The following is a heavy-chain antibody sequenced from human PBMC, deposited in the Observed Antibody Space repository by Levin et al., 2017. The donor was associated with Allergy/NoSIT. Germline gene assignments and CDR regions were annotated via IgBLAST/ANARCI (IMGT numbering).Heavy chain of an antibody. D-gene: IGHD3-16*01. CDR2: VSYSGST. J-gene: IGHJ6*03. CDR3: ARRSTYSYGYNYYYYMDV. CDR1: GGSISRDY. Sequence: SQTLSLTCTVSGGSISRDYWSWIRQPPGKGLEWIGYVSYSGSTNYNPSLKSRVTISVDTSKNQFSLRLTSVTAADTAVYYCARRSTYSYGYNYYYYMDVWGTGTTVTVSS. V-gene: IGHV4-59*01.